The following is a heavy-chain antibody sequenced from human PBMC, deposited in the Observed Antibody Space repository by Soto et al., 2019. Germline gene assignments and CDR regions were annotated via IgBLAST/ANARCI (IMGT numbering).Heavy chain of an antibody. CDR3: ARAPSAHDSFVL. CDR2: ISGTGRTI. J-gene: IGHJ4*02. Sequence: QVQLVESGGGLVKPGGSLRLSCAASGFSFGDYYMSWIRQAPGRGLEWISYISGTGRTIDYANSVKGRFTISRDNADKSLYLQMNSLGAEDTAIYYCARAPSAHDSFVLWGQGTLVTVSS. D-gene: IGHD5-12*01. V-gene: IGHV3-11*01. CDR1: GFSFGDYY.